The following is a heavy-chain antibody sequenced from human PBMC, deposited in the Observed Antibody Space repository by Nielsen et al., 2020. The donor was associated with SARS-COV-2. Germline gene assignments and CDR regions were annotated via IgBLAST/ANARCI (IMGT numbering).Heavy chain of an antibody. CDR3: VRVRDDGHYYDTGPFDY. J-gene: IGHJ4*01. V-gene: IGHV3-74*01. CDR2: LNVDGSRS. CDR1: GFTFSDYY. D-gene: IGHD3-22*01. Sequence: GGPLRLSCVRSGFTFSDYYMNWVRQAPGKGLMWVSRLNVDGSRSAYAASVKGRFIIARDNARDTLSLQMNSLSVEDTAMYYCVRVRDDGHYYDTGPFDYWGKGALVTVSS.